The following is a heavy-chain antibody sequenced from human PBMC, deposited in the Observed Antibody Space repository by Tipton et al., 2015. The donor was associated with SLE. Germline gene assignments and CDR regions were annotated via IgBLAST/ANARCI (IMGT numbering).Heavy chain of an antibody. CDR1: GYSFITYH. V-gene: IGHV1-46*01. CDR2: INPIDGST. D-gene: IGHD2-21*01. Sequence: QLVQSGAEVKKPGASVKLSCKASGYSFITYHMHWVRQGPGEGVEWMGIINPIDGSTSYAQKFQGRLTVTRDTSTSTVYMELSSLRSDDTAVYYGARVRFPNNNWFDPWGQGTLVTVSS. CDR3: ARVRFPNNNWFDP. J-gene: IGHJ5*02.